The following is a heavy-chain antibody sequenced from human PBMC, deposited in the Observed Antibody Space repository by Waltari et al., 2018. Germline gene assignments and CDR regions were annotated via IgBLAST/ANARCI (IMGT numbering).Heavy chain of an antibody. Sequence: QLQLQESGPGLVKPSETLSLTCTVSGGSISSSSYYWGWIRPPPGKGLEWIGSIYYSGRTYYNPSRKSRGTISVDTSKNQFSLKLSSVTAADTAVYYCARGWSWFRGDYWGQGTLVTVSS. V-gene: IGHV4-39*07. CDR2: IYYSGRT. J-gene: IGHJ4*02. D-gene: IGHD3-10*01. CDR1: GGSISSSSYY. CDR3: ARGWSWFRGDY.